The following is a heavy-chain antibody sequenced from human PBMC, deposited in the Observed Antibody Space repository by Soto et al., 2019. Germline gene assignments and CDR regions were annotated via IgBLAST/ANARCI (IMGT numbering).Heavy chain of an antibody. Sequence: ASVKVSCKASGYTFTSYGISWVRQAPGQGLEWMGWISAYNGNTNYAQKLQGRVTMTTDTSTSTVYMELSSLRSEDTAVYYCARDRDYGGNSGAFDIWGQGTMVTV. CDR1: GYTFTSYG. CDR2: ISAYNGNT. D-gene: IGHD4-17*01. J-gene: IGHJ3*02. CDR3: ARDRDYGGNSGAFDI. V-gene: IGHV1-18*01.